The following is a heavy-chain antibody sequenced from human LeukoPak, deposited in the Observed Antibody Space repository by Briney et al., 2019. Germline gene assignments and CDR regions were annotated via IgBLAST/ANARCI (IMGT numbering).Heavy chain of an antibody. D-gene: IGHD4-17*01. CDR3: ARVTQTDYDFDY. CDR1: GYIFTGYY. Sequence: GASVKVSCKASGYIFTGYYMHWVRQAPGQGLEWMGWISAYNGNTDYAQKLQGRVTMTTDTSTSTAYMEPRSLRSDDTAVYYCARVTQTDYDFDYWGQGTLVTVSS. CDR2: ISAYNGNT. V-gene: IGHV1-18*04. J-gene: IGHJ4*02.